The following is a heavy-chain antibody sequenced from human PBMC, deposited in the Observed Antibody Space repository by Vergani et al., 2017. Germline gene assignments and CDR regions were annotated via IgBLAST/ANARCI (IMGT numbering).Heavy chain of an antibody. J-gene: IGHJ6*02. V-gene: IGHV3-15*01. CDR2: IKTKTDGGTS. CDR1: GFTFSNAW. CDR3: TTGERA. Sequence: EVHLEESGGGLVQPGGSLRLSCAASGFTFSNAWMSWVRQAPGKGLEWVGRIKTKTDGGTSDYIAPVKDRFIISRDDSKNMLYLQMNNLRTDDTAVYYCTTGERAWGHGTTVTVSS.